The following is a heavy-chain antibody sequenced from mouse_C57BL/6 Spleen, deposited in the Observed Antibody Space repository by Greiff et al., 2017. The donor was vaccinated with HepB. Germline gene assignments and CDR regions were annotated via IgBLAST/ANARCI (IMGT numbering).Heavy chain of an antibody. CDR1: GYTFTSYW. CDR2: INPSNGGT. Sequence: QVQLQQPGTELVKPGASVKLTCKASGYTFTSYWMHWVKQRPGQGLEWIGNINPSNGGTNYNEKFKSKATLTVDKSSSTAYMQLSSLTSEDSAVYYCARGDYDYDLYYYAMDYWGQGTSVTVSS. D-gene: IGHD2-4*01. J-gene: IGHJ4*01. V-gene: IGHV1-53*01. CDR3: ARGDYDYDLYYYAMDY.